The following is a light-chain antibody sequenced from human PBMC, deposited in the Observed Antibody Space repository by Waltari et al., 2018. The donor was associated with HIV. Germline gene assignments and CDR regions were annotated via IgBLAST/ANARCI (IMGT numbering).Light chain of an antibody. CDR2: KDS. Sequence: SYELTQPPSLSVSPGQTARITCSGDVLPKQYAYWYQQKPGQAPVVVISKDSERPSGIPERFSGSSSGTTVTLTISGVQAEDEADYYCQSADSSGTYAVFGGGTQLTVL. CDR3: QSADSSGTYAV. V-gene: IGLV3-25*03. CDR1: VLPKQY. J-gene: IGLJ7*01.